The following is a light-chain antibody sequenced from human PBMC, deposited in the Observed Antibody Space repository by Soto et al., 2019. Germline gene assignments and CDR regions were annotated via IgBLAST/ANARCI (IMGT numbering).Light chain of an antibody. CDR2: DDG. J-gene: IGLJ2*01. Sequence: SYELTQPPSVSVAPGQTARITCGGNNIGGKSLHWYQQKPGQAPVLVVYDDGDRPSGIPERFSGSNSGNTATLTISRVEAGDEADYYCQSYDSSLSGCVFGGGTKLTVL. CDR1: NIGGKS. CDR3: QSYDSSLSGCV. V-gene: IGLV3-21*02.